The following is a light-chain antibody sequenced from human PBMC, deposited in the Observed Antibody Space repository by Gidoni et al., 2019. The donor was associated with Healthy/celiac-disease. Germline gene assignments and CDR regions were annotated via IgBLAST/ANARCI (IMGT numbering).Light chain of an antibody. V-gene: IGKV1-13*02. CDR3: QQFNSYPRLT. CDR2: DAS. Sequence: AIQLTQSPSSLSASVGDRVTITCRASQGISSALAWYQQKPGKAPKLLIYDASSLESGVPSRFGGSGSGTDFTLTISSLQPEDFATYYCQQFNSYPRLTFGGXTKVEIK. CDR1: QGISSA. J-gene: IGKJ4*01.